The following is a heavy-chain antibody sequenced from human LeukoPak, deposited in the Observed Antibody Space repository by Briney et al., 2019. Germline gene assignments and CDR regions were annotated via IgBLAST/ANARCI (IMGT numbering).Heavy chain of an antibody. J-gene: IGHJ5*02. Sequence: DSVKVSCKASGYTFTGYYMHWVRQAPGQGLEWMGWINPNSGGTNYAQKFQGRVTMTRDTSNSTAYMELSRLRSDDTAVYYCARDVTGDNWFDPWGQGTLVTVSS. CDR3: ARDVTGDNWFDP. CDR1: GYTFTGYY. V-gene: IGHV1-2*02. CDR2: INPNSGGT. D-gene: IGHD1-26*01.